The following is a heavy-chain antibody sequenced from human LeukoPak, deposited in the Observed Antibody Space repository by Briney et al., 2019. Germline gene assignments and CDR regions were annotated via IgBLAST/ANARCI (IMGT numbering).Heavy chain of an antibody. J-gene: IGHJ4*02. CDR1: EFSFSNYG. V-gene: IGHV3-33*01. Sequence: GGSLRLSCAASEFSFSNYGMHWVRQAPGKGLEWVAVIWNDGSNEYYADSVKGRFTISRDNSKNTLYLQMNSLRAEDTAVYYCARDTKDWGSVFDYWGQGVVVTVSP. CDR2: IWNDGSNE. CDR3: ARDTKDWGSVFDY. D-gene: IGHD7-27*01.